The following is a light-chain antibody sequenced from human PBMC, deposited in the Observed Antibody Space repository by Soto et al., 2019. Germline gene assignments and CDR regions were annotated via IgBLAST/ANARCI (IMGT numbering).Light chain of an antibody. V-gene: IGLV2-14*03. Sequence: QSALTQPASMSGSPGQSITISCTGTSSDVGGYNYVSWYRQHPGKAPKLMIYDVNNRPSGVSNRFSGSKSGNTASLTISGLPAEDEADYYCSSHSSRSTLVVFGGGTKLTVL. CDR2: DVN. CDR3: SSHSSRSTLVV. J-gene: IGLJ2*01. CDR1: SSDVGGYNY.